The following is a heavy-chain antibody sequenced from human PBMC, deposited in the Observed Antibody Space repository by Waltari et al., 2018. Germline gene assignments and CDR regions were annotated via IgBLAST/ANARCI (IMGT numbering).Heavy chain of an antibody. CDR3: ARGRSSSPNWFDP. Sequence: QLQLQESGPGLVKPSETLSLTCTVSGGSISSSSYYWGWIRQPPGKGLEWIGSIYYSGSTYYNPALKSRVTISVDTSKNQFSLKLSSVTAADTAVDYCARGRSSSPNWFDPWGQGTLVIVSS. D-gene: IGHD2-2*01. J-gene: IGHJ5*02. V-gene: IGHV4-39*07. CDR2: IYYSGST. CDR1: GGSISSSSYY.